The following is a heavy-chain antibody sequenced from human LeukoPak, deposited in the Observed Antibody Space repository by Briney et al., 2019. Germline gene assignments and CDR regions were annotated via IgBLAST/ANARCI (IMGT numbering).Heavy chain of an antibody. D-gene: IGHD6-13*01. J-gene: IGHJ6*03. CDR3: AREGEEWGSSWYGTHYYYMDV. CDR2: ISSSSSTI. V-gene: IGHV3-11*04. Sequence: PGGSLRLSCAASGFTFSDYYMSWIRQAPGKGLEWVSYISSSSSTIYYADSVKGRFTISRDNAKNSLYLQMNSLRAEDTAVYYCAREGEEWGSSWYGTHYYYMDVWGKGTTVTVSS. CDR1: GFTFSDYY.